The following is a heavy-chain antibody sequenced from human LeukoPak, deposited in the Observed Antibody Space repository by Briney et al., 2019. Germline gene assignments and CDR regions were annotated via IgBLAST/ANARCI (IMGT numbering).Heavy chain of an antibody. Sequence: SETLSLTCTVSGGSISSGSYYWSWIRQPAGKGLEWIGYIYYSGSTYYNPSLKSRVTISVDTSKNQFSLKLSSVTAADTAVYYCARVHGSGSYYRRRGNWFDPWGQGTLVTVSS. D-gene: IGHD3-10*01. V-gene: IGHV4-30-4*08. J-gene: IGHJ5*02. CDR2: IYYSGST. CDR1: GGSISSGSYY. CDR3: ARVHGSGSYYRRRGNWFDP.